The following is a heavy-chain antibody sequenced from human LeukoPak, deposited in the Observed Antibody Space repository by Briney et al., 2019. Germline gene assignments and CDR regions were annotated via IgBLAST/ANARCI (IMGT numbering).Heavy chain of an antibody. CDR3: LKEIGAARYYDFWSGRD. CDR2: ISGSGRAT. CDR1: GFTFTSYA. Sequence: PGGSLRLSCAASGFTFTSYAMSWVRQAPGKGLEWVSDISGSGRATSYADSVKGRFTMSRDNSKNTVYLQMNSLRAEDTAVYYCLKEIGAARYYDFWSGRDWAQGTLVTVSS. V-gene: IGHV3-23*01. D-gene: IGHD3-3*01. J-gene: IGHJ4*02.